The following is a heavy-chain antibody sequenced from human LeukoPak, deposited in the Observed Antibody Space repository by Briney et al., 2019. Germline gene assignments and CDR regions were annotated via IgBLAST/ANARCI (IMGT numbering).Heavy chain of an antibody. D-gene: IGHD6-19*01. CDR1: GGSFSGYY. J-gene: IGHJ4*02. V-gene: IGHV4-34*01. CDR3: ARGEGRGGSVAGLTLDY. Sequence: SETLSLTCAVYGGSFSGYYWSWIRQPPGKGLEWIGEINHSGSTNYNPSLKSRVTISVDTSKNQFSLKLSSVTPEDTAVYYCARGEGRGGSVAGLTLDYWGQGTLVTVSS. CDR2: INHSGST.